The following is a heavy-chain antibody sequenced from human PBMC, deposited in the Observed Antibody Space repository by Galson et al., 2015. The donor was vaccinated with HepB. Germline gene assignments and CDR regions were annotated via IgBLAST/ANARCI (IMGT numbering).Heavy chain of an antibody. D-gene: IGHD3-22*01. CDR1: GYTFTGYY. CDR3: AREKVEYDSSGYCDY. Sequence: VSCKASGYTFTGYYMHWVRQAPGQGLEWMGWINPNSGGTNYAQKFQGRVTMTRDTSISTAYMELSRLRSDDTAVYYCAREKVEYDSSGYCDYWGQGTLVTVSS. V-gene: IGHV1-2*02. CDR2: INPNSGGT. J-gene: IGHJ4*02.